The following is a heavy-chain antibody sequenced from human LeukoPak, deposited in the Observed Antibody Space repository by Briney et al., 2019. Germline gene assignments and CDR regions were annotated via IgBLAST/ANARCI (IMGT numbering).Heavy chain of an antibody. CDR3: ATNALLVPSTFDS. CDR2: VYDNGGA. J-gene: IGHJ4*02. D-gene: IGHD6-6*01. Sequence: PSETLSLTCSVSGVSIVDSYWSWVRQSPGKQREWLGFVYDNGGATYNPSLKSRISISLDTSNNQFSLKLKSVTAADTAVYYCATNALLVPSTFDSWGRGTLVTVSS. V-gene: IGHV4-59*12. CDR1: GVSIVDSY.